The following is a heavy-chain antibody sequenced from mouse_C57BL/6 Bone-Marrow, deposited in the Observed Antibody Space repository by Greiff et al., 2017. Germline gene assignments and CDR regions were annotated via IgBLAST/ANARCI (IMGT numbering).Heavy chain of an antibody. CDR2: IYPRSGNT. J-gene: IGHJ3*01. V-gene: IGHV1-81*01. Sequence: VQLQQSGAELARPGASVKLSCKASGYTFTSYGISWVKQRTGQGLEWIGEIYPRSGNTYYNEKFKGKATLTASKSSSTAYMELRSLPSEASAVYFGARRYIYDDYDWFAYWGQGTLVTVSS. D-gene: IGHD2-4*01. CDR3: ARRYIYDDYDWFAY. CDR1: GYTFTSYG.